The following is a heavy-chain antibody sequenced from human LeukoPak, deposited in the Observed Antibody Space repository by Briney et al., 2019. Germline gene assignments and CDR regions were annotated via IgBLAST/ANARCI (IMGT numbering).Heavy chain of an antibody. CDR3: ARDVSLGLQLRSHFDY. V-gene: IGHV3-48*04. CDR1: GFTFSSYS. D-gene: IGHD5-24*01. CDR2: ISSSSTI. J-gene: IGHJ4*02. Sequence: GGSLRLSCAASGFTFSSYSMNWVRQAPGKGLEWVSYISSSSTIYYADSVKGRFTISRDNAKNSLYLQMNSLRAEDTAVYYCARDVSLGLQLRSHFDYWGQGTLVTVSS.